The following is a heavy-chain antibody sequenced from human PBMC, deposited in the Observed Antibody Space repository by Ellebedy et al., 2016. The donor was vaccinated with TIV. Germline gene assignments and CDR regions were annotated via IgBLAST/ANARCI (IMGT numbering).Heavy chain of an antibody. CDR3: ARVLLEVWQVRPLFFDY. D-gene: IGHD2-2*01. CDR2: IYYTGSA. J-gene: IGHJ4*02. V-gene: IGHV4-61*01. Sequence: SETLSPTXTVSGDSVSSDKYYWSWIRQPPGKGLEWLGYIYYTGSANSNASLKSRVSTSIDTSKNQFSLRLSSVTTADTAVYFCARVLLEVWQVRPLFFDYWGQGALVTVSS. CDR1: GDSVSSDKYY.